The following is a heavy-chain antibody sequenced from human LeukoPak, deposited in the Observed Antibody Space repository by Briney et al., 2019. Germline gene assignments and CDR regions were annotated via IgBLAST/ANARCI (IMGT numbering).Heavy chain of an antibody. V-gene: IGHV3-33*08. CDR3: ARTALGGAVAGTRDFDY. CDR2: IWYDGSNK. CDR1: GFTFSSYG. J-gene: IGHJ4*02. D-gene: IGHD6-19*01. Sequence: GGSLRLSCAASGFTFSSYGMHWVRQAPGKGLEWVAVIWYDGSNKYYADSVKGRFTISRDNSKNTLYLQMNSLRAGDTAVYYCARTALGGAVAGTRDFDYWGQGTLVTVSS.